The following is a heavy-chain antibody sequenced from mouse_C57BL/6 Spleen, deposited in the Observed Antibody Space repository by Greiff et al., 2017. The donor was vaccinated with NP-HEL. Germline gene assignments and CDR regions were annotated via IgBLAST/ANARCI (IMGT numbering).Heavy chain of an antibody. CDR1: GFSFNTYA. J-gene: IGHJ2*01. V-gene: IGHV10-1*01. D-gene: IGHD2-1*01. CDR2: IRSKSNNYAT. CDR3: VRHGYGIPFDY. Sequence: EVQRVESGGGLVQPKGSLKLSCAASGFSFNTYAMNWVRQAPGKGLEWVARIRSKSNNYATYYADSVKDRFTISRDDSESMLYLQMNNLKTEDTAMYYCVRHGYGIPFDYWGQGTTLTVSS.